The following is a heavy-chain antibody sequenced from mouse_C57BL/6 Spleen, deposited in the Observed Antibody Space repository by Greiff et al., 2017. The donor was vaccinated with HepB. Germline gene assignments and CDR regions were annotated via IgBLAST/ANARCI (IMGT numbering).Heavy chain of an antibody. Sequence: EVQLQQSGPELVKPGASVKIPCKASGYTFTDYNMDWVKQSHGKSLAWIGDINPNNGGTIYNQKFKGKATLTVDKSSSTAYMELRSRTSEDTAVYYCARGLYYYGSRGYFDYWGQGTTLTVSS. J-gene: IGHJ2*01. CDR1: GYTFTDYN. CDR3: ARGLYYYGSRGYFDY. D-gene: IGHD1-1*01. V-gene: IGHV1-18*01. CDR2: INPNNGGT.